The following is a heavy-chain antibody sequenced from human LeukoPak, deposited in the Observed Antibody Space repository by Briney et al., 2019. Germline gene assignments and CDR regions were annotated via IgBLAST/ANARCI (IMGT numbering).Heavy chain of an antibody. D-gene: IGHD2-15*01. Sequence: GSLRLSCAASGFTFSSYGMHWVRQAPGKGLEWVAVISYDGSNKYYADSVKGRFTISRDNSKNTLYLQMNSLRAEDTAVYYCAKDGREGGPHDYWGQGTLVTVSS. V-gene: IGHV3-30*18. CDR1: GFTFSSYG. CDR2: ISYDGSNK. CDR3: AKDGREGGPHDY. J-gene: IGHJ4*02.